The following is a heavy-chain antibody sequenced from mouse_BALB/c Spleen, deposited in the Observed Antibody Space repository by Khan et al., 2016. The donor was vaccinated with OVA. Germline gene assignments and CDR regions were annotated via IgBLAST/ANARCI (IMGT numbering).Heavy chain of an antibody. V-gene: IGHV1-9*01. CDR1: GYTFSSYW. J-gene: IGHJ2*01. Sequence: QVQLKQSGAEVMKPGASVKISCKATGYTFSSYWIEWVKQRPGHGLEWIGEILPGSGSTNYNEKFKGKATFTADTSSNTAYMQLSSLTSEDSAVYYCARTTYYFDYWGQGTTLTVSS. CDR3: ARTTYYFDY. CDR2: ILPGSGST.